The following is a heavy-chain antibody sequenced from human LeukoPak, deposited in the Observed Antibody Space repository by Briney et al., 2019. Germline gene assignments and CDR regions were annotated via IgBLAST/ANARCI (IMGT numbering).Heavy chain of an antibody. D-gene: IGHD3-10*02. CDR1: GFTFSDYA. V-gene: IGHV3-48*01. CDR2: ISSSSSTI. Sequence: GGSLRLSCAASGFTFSDYAMSWVRQAPGKGLEWVSYISSSSSTIYYADSVKGRFTISRDNAKNSLYLQMNSLRAEDTAVYYCAELGITMIGGVWGKGTTVTISS. CDR3: AELGITMIGGV. J-gene: IGHJ6*04.